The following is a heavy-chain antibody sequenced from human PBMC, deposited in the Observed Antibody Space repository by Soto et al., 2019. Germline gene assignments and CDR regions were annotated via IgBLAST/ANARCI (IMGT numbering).Heavy chain of an antibody. Sequence: PSETLSLTCTVSGGSISSYYWSWIRQPPGKGLEWIGYIYYSGSTNYNPSLKSRVTISVDTSKNQFSLKLSSVTAADTAVYYCARERRIAAAGTIGLDPWGQGTLVTVS. CDR3: ARERRIAAAGTIGLDP. J-gene: IGHJ5*02. CDR2: IYYSGST. CDR1: GGSISSYY. V-gene: IGHV4-59*01. D-gene: IGHD6-13*01.